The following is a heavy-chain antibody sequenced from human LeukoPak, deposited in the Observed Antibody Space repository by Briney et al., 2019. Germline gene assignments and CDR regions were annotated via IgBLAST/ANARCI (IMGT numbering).Heavy chain of an antibody. V-gene: IGHV4-34*01. Sequence: SETLSLTCAVYGGSFSGYYWSWIRQPPGKGLEWIGEINHSGSTNYNPSLKSRATISVDTSKNQFSLKLSSVTAADTAVYYCARQLRVWGSCRPSPLFDYWGQGTLVTVSS. J-gene: IGHJ4*02. CDR3: ARQLRVWGSCRPSPLFDY. CDR1: GGSFSGYY. D-gene: IGHD3-16*02. CDR2: INHSGST.